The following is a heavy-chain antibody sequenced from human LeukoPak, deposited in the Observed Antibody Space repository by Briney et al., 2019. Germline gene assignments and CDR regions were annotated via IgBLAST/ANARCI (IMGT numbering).Heavy chain of an antibody. V-gene: IGHV1-2*02. CDR3: ARVGYQYSSGWPNDY. J-gene: IGHJ4*02. Sequence: ASVKVSCKASGYTFTGYYMHWVRQAPGQGLEWMGWINPNSGGTNYAQKFRGRVTMTRDTSISTAYMELSRLRSDDTAVYYCARVGYQYSSGWPNDYWGQGTLVTVSS. CDR1: GYTFTGYY. D-gene: IGHD6-19*01. CDR2: INPNSGGT.